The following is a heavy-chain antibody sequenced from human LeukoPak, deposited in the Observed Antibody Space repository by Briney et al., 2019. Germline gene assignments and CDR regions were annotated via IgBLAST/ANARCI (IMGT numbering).Heavy chain of an antibody. CDR3: TTVCDYYGSGSYYRYFDY. V-gene: IGHV3-15*07. D-gene: IGHD3-10*01. Sequence: GGSLRLSCVGSGFSFISVWLNWVRQTPGKGLEWVGRIKNEHYGGTADYNEAIKGRFTISRDDSKNTLYLQMNSLKTEDTAVYYCTTVCDYYGSGSYYRYFDYWGQGTLVTVSS. CDR2: IKNEHYGGTA. J-gene: IGHJ4*02. CDR1: GFSFISVW.